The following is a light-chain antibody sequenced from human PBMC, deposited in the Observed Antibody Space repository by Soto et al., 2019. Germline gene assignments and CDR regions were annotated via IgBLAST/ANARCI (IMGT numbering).Light chain of an antibody. CDR3: QHYGTSAL. CDR2: AS. V-gene: IGKV3-20*01. J-gene: IGKJ3*01. Sequence: EIVLTQSPGTLSLSPGERATLCCRASQSVSDMYLAWYQHKPGQAPRLLIYASNRATGIPDRFSGSGSGTDFTLTINRLEPEDFAVYYCQHYGTSALFGPGTKVEIK. CDR1: QSVSDMY.